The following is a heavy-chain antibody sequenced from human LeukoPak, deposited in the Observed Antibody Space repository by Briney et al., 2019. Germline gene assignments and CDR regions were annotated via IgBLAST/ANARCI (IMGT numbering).Heavy chain of an antibody. CDR1: GFTFSSYS. Sequence: PGGSLRLSCAASGFTFSSYSMNWVRQAPGKGLEWVSSISSSSYIYYADSVKGRFTISRDNAKNSLYLQMNSLRAEDTAVYYCARDGNYYDSSGNDAFDIWGQGTMVTVSS. D-gene: IGHD3-22*01. CDR3: ARDGNYYDSSGNDAFDI. V-gene: IGHV3-21*01. CDR2: ISSSSYI. J-gene: IGHJ3*02.